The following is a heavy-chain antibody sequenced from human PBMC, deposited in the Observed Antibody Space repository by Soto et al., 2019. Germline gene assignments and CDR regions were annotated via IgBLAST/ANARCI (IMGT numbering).Heavy chain of an antibody. CDR3: ARGVDAGVDV. Sequence: VQLVQSGAEVTKPGASAKVSCKASGDTFTTYDINWVRQATGQGLEWLGWMSPNSGATGYAQKFQGRVTMTRDTSMTTDYMELSNLRSEDTAMYYCARGVDAGVDVWGQGTTVTVSS. J-gene: IGHJ6*02. V-gene: IGHV1-8*01. D-gene: IGHD1-1*01. CDR2: MSPNSGAT. CDR1: GDTFTTYD.